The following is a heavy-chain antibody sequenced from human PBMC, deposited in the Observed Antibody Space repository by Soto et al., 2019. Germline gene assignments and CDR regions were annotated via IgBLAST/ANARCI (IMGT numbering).Heavy chain of an antibody. Sequence: QVQLVQSGAEVKKPGSSVRVSCKASGGTFSTYPISWVRQAPGQGLEWMGGIIPLFGTANYAHKFQGRVTITTDESTSTVYMDLSRLRSDDTAVYYCARDRDDYASGTYISYVLHVWGQGTTVTVSS. D-gene: IGHD3-10*01. CDR1: GGTFSTYP. J-gene: IGHJ6*02. V-gene: IGHV1-69*01. CDR3: ARDRDDYASGTYISYVLHV. CDR2: IIPLFGTA.